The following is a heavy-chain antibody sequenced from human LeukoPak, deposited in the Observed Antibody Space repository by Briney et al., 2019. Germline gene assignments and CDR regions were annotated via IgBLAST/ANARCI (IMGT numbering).Heavy chain of an antibody. CDR3: ARDIVVVVAAIYYYGMDV. Sequence: PSETLSLTCAVYGGSFSGYYWSWIRQPPGKGLEWIGEINHSGSTNYNPSLKSRVTISVDTSKNQFSLKLSSVTAADTAVYYCARDIVVVVAAIYYYGMDVWGQGTTVTVSS. CDR1: GGSFSGYY. V-gene: IGHV4-34*01. J-gene: IGHJ6*02. CDR2: INHSGST. D-gene: IGHD2-15*01.